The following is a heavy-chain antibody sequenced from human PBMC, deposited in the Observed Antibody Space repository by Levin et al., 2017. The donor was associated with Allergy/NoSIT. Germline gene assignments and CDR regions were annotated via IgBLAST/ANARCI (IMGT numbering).Heavy chain of an antibody. J-gene: IGHJ4*02. Sequence: GESLKISCAASGFTFSNYGIHWVRQAPGKGLEWVTFISFDATNKYYANSVKGRFTISRDTSKNTVYLQMNSLRVEDTAIYYCGKDLGSGCFGHLGQGTLVTVSS. V-gene: IGHV3-30*18. CDR3: GKDLGSGCFGH. D-gene: IGHD1-26*01. CDR1: GFTFSNYG. CDR2: ISFDATNK.